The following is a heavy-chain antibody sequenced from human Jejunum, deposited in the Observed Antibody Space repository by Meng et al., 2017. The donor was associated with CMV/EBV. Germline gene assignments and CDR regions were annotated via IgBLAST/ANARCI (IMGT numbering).Heavy chain of an antibody. J-gene: IGHJ4*02. D-gene: IGHD3-10*01. Sequence: QVQLQESGPGLVRPSGTRSLTCVVSGGSLIGTNGWNWVRQPPGGGLEWIGEIFHSGATNYNPSLKSRVTISIDNSKNYFSLKLTSVTAADTAVYYCARVRSWGSGNSGNIDNWGQGTLVTVSS. V-gene: IGHV4-4*02. CDR1: GGSLIGTNG. CDR2: IFHSGAT. CDR3: ARVRSWGSGNSGNIDN.